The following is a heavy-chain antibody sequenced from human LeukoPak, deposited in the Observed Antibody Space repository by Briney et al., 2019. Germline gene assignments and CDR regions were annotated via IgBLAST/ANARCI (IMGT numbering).Heavy chain of an antibody. CDR1: GFTFSSYA. CDR3: AKDRSCTNDICHGDFDY. Sequence: GGSLRLSCAASGFTFSSYAVSWVRQAPGKGLEWVSSISGSGGSTYSADSVKGRFTISRDNSKNTLYLQMNSLRPEDTALYYCAKDRSCTNDICHGDFDYWGQGTLVTVSS. CDR2: ISGSGGST. J-gene: IGHJ4*02. D-gene: IGHD2-8*01. V-gene: IGHV3-23*01.